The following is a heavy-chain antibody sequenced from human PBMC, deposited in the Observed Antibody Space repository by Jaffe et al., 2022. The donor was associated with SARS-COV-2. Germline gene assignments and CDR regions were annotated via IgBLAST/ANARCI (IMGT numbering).Heavy chain of an antibody. D-gene: IGHD3-22*01. CDR3: ARAYDSSGYHIPVGTWYGMDV. CDR2: INPNSGGT. J-gene: IGHJ6*02. CDR1: GYTFTGYY. Sequence: QVQLVQSGAEVKKPGASVKVSCKASGYTFTGYYMHWVRQAPGQGLEWMGWINPNSGGTNYAQKFQGRVTMTRDTSISTAYMELSRLRSDDTAVYYCARAYDSSGYHIPVGTWYGMDVWGQGTTVTVSS. V-gene: IGHV1-2*02.